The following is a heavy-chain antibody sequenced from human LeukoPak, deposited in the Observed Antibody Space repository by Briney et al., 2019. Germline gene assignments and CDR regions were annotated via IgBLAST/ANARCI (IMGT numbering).Heavy chain of an antibody. Sequence: GGSLRLSCAASGFTFSSYSMNWVRQAPGKGLEWVSSISSSSSYIYYADSVKGRFTISRDNAKKSLYLQMNSLRAEDTAVYYCARDSGPGWLDPWGQGTLVTVSS. V-gene: IGHV3-21*01. CDR2: ISSSSSYI. J-gene: IGHJ5*02. CDR3: ARDSGPGWLDP. CDR1: GFTFSSYS.